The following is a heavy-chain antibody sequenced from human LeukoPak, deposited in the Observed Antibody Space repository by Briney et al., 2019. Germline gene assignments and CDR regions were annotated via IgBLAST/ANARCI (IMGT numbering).Heavy chain of an antibody. Sequence: ASVKVTFKVSGYTLTELSLHWVRQAPGKGLEWMGGFDPEDGETIYAQKFQGRVTMTEDTSTDTAYMELSSLRSEDTAVYYRATPGSAAYYYGSGSYRKAFDYWGQGTMVTVSS. V-gene: IGHV1-24*01. CDR1: GYTLTELS. CDR3: ATPGSAAYYYGSGSYRKAFDY. D-gene: IGHD3-10*01. J-gene: IGHJ4*01. CDR2: FDPEDGET.